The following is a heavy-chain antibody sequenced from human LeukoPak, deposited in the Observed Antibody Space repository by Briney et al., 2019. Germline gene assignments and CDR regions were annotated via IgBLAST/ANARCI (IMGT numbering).Heavy chain of an antibody. J-gene: IGHJ6*03. Sequence: GGSLRLSCAAYGFTFSHYSMHWVRQAPGKGLEYVSAIISNGGSTHYADSVKGRFTISRDNSKNTLYLQMDSLRAEDMAVYYCARIAMGATIANFYYYHMDVWGKGATVTVSS. CDR2: IISNGGST. V-gene: IGHV3-64*02. CDR3: ARIAMGATIANFYYYHMDV. D-gene: IGHD3-3*01. CDR1: GFTFSHYS.